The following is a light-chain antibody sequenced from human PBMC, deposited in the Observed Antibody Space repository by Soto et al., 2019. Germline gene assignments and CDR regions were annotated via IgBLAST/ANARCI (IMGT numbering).Light chain of an antibody. CDR3: NSYAGSNNVV. J-gene: IGLJ1*01. Sequence: QSALTQPPSASGSPGQSVTISCTGTSSDVGGYNYVSWYQQHPGKAPKLVIFEVNKRPSGVPDRFSGSKSGNTASLTVSGLQTEDEADYYCNSYAGSNNVVFGTGTKVTVL. CDR2: EVN. CDR1: SSDVGGYNY. V-gene: IGLV2-8*01.